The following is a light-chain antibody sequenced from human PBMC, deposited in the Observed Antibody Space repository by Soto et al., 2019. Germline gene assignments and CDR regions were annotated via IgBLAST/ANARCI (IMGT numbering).Light chain of an antibody. CDR2: DAS. CDR3: QQRRNWLT. CDR1: QSVSTY. V-gene: IGKV3-11*01. Sequence: EIVLTQSPATLSFSPGERATLSCRASQSVSTYLAWYQQKPGQAPRLLIYDASNRATGIPARFSGSGSGTDFTLTISSLEPEDFAVYYCQQRRNWLTFGGGTKVDIK. J-gene: IGKJ4*01.